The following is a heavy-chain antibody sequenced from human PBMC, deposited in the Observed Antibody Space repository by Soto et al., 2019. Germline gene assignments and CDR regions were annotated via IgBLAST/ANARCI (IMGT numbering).Heavy chain of an antibody. Sequence: SSETLSLTCAVSGGSISSGGYSWSWIRQPPGKGLEWIGYIYHSGSTYYNPSLKSRVTISVDRSKNQFSLKLSSVTAADTAVYYCARRYGGALAYWGQGTLVTVSS. J-gene: IGHJ4*02. CDR3: ARRYGGALAY. CDR1: GGSISSGGYS. V-gene: IGHV4-30-2*01. D-gene: IGHD3-10*01. CDR2: IYHSGST.